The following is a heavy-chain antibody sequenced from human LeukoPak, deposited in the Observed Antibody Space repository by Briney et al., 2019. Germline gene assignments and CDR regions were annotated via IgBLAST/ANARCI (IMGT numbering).Heavy chain of an antibody. Sequence: GGSLRLSCAASGFTFDDYAMHWVRQAPGKGLEWVSGISWNSGSIGYADSVKGRFTISRDNAKNSLYLQMNSLRAEDTALYYCAKSSKYYYDSSGYSPTFDYWGQGTLVTVSS. V-gene: IGHV3-9*01. CDR3: AKSSKYYYDSSGYSPTFDY. CDR2: ISWNSGSI. J-gene: IGHJ4*02. D-gene: IGHD3-22*01. CDR1: GFTFDDYA.